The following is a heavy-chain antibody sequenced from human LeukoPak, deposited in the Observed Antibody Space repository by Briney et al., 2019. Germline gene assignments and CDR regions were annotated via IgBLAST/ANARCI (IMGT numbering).Heavy chain of an antibody. Sequence: GRSLRLSCAASGFTLSSYGMHWVRQAPGKGLEWVAVIWYDGSNKYYADSVKGRFTISRDNSKNTLYLQMNSLRAEDTAVYYCARDSEAVAGQQAYYYYYYGMDVWGQGTTVTVSS. CDR1: GFTLSSYG. V-gene: IGHV3-33*01. D-gene: IGHD6-19*01. J-gene: IGHJ6*02. CDR3: ARDSEAVAGQQAYYYYYYGMDV. CDR2: IWYDGSNK.